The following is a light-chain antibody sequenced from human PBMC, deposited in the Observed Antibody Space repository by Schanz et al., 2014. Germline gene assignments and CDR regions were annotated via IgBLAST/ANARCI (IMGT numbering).Light chain of an antibody. J-gene: IGKJ1*01. CDR3: QQFNKWPPT. CDR2: GAS. Sequence: EIVVTQSPATLALSPGERASLSCRASRSISGNLAWYQQKPGQAPRLLIFGASTRATGIPPRFSGSMSGTEFTRTIDSLQSEDFAVYYCQQFNKWPPTFGPGTKVEIK. V-gene: IGKV3-15*01. CDR1: RSISGN.